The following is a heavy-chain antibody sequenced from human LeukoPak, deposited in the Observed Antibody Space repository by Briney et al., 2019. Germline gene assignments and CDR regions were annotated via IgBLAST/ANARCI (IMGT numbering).Heavy chain of an antibody. V-gene: IGHV1-24*01. D-gene: IGHD2-21*01. CDR1: GGTFSSYA. J-gene: IGHJ4*02. CDR2: FDPEAGKT. Sequence: GASVKVSCKASGGTFSSYAISWVRQAPGKGLEWMGGFDPEAGKTVYAEKLDGRLTVTDDTTTDTAYMQLSSLRLEDTAVYYCATDMVGYCGGVTCYSEAYWGQGSLVTVSS. CDR3: ATDMVGYCGGVTCYSEAY.